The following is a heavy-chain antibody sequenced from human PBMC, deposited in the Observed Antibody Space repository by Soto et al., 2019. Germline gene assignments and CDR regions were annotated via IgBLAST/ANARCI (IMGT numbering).Heavy chain of an antibody. CDR2: IYTSGST. V-gene: IGHV4-4*07. J-gene: IGHJ4*02. Sequence: PSETLSLTCTVSGGSISSYYWSWIWQPAGKGLEWIGRIYTSGSTNYNPSLKSRVTMSVDTSKNQFSLKLSSVTAADTAVYYCARESAIFGVVITYYFDYWGQGTLVTVSS. D-gene: IGHD3-3*01. CDR3: ARESAIFGVVITYYFDY. CDR1: GGSISSYY.